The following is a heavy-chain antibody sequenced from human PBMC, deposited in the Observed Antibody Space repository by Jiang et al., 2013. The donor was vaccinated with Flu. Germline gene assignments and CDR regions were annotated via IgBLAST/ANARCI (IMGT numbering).Heavy chain of an antibody. Sequence: SGLVKPSQTLSLTCAVSGASISSDGYSWNWIRQPPGKDLEWIGFIYRGGSTYYNPSLTSRVTISLDRSKNQFSLDLNSVTAADTAVYFCARAPMLGGEWYFDLWGRGTLVTVSS. J-gene: IGHJ2*01. V-gene: IGHV4-30-2*01. CDR2: IYRGGST. CDR1: GASISSDGYS. CDR3: ARAPMLGGEWYFDL. D-gene: IGHD3-16*01.